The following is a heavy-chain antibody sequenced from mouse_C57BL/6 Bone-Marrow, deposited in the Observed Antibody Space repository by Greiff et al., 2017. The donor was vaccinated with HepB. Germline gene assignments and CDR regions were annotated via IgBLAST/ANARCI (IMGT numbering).Heavy chain of an antibody. V-gene: IGHV1-31*01. CDR1: GYSFTGYY. D-gene: IGHD1-1*01. Sequence: VHVKQSGPELVKPGASVKISCKASGYSFTGYYMHWVKQSHGNILDWIGYIYPYNGVSSYNQKFKGKATLTVDKSSSTAYMELRSLTSEDSAVYYCAKQFITTLYWYFDVWGTGTTVTVSS. J-gene: IGHJ1*03. CDR3: AKQFITTLYWYFDV. CDR2: IYPYNGVS.